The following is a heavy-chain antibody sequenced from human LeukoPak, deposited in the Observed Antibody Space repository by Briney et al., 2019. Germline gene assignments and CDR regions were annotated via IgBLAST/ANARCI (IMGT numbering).Heavy chain of an antibody. V-gene: IGHV3-48*04. CDR3: ARGADSGYSSDN. D-gene: IGHD3-9*01. J-gene: IGHJ4*02. CDR2: ISGSSSTT. CDR1: GFTFSSYA. Sequence: GGSLRLSCAASGFTFSSYAMSWVRQAPGKGLEWVSYISGSSSTTYYADSVKGRFTISRDNAKNTLYLQMNSLRAEDTAVYYCARGADSGYSSDNWGQGTLVSVSS.